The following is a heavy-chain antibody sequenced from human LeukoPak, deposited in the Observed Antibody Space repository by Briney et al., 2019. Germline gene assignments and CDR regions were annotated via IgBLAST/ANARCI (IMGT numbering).Heavy chain of an antibody. V-gene: IGHV3-21*01. D-gene: IGHD2/OR15-2a*01. Sequence: GGSLRLSCAASGFTFSSYWMHWVRQAPGKGLEWVSAIDSSTTRIYYANSVRGRFTISRDNAKNSLDLQMNSLRAEDTAVYYCVRGGTYCDSTCKGADYWGQGTLVAVSA. CDR3: VRGGTYCDSTCKGADY. J-gene: IGHJ4*02. CDR1: GFTFSSYW. CDR2: IDSSTTRI.